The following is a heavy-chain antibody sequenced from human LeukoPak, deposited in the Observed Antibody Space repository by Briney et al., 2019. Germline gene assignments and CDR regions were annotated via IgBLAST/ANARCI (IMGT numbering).Heavy chain of an antibody. V-gene: IGHV1-2*02. CDR1: GYTFTGYY. CDR2: INPNSGGT. CDR3: VANLDALDI. D-gene: IGHD3-3*02. Sequence: VASVKVSCKASGYTFTGYYMHWVRQAPGQGLEWMGWINPNSGGTNYAQKFQGRVTMTRNTSISTAYMELSRLTADDTAVYCCVANLDALDIWGQGTMVTVSS. J-gene: IGHJ3*02.